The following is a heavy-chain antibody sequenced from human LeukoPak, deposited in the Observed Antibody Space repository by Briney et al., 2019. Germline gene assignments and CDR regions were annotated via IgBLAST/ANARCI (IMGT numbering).Heavy chain of an antibody. CDR3: ARDFDV. V-gene: IGHV1-18*01. CDR1: GYTFTTYG. Sequence: ASVKVSCKASGYTFTTYGISWVRQAPGQGLEWMGLVSGNNGNTNYAQKLQGRVTMTTDTSTNTAYMELRSLRSDDTAVYYCARDFDVWGQGTMVTVSS. CDR2: VSGNNGNT. J-gene: IGHJ3*01.